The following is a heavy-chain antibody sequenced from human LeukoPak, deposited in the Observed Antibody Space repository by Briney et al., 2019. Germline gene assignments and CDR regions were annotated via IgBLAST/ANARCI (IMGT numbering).Heavy chain of an antibody. V-gene: IGHV3-23*01. Sequence: GGSLRLSCAASGFVFSNYAMNWVRQAPGKGLEWVSGISHSGGTTYYADSVKGRFTISRDNSKNTLYLQMNSLRAEDTAVYYCAKDRGVTTSPLGVYWGQGTLVTVSS. D-gene: IGHD4-17*01. J-gene: IGHJ4*02. CDR3: AKDRGVTTSPLGVY. CDR1: GFVFSNYA. CDR2: ISHSGGTT.